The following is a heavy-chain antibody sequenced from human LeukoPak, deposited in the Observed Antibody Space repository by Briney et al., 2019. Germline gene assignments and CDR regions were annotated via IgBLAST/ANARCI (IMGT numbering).Heavy chain of an antibody. J-gene: IGHJ4*02. Sequence: TSGTLSLTCAVSGASISSSNWWSWVRQTPGKGLEWIGEIYHSGSTNHNPSLKSRVTISVDKPNNQFSLKVTSLTAADTAVYYCARDLGYSGYDHYFDYWGQGTLVTVSS. V-gene: IGHV4-4*02. D-gene: IGHD5-12*01. CDR3: ARDLGYSGYDHYFDY. CDR1: GASISSSNW. CDR2: IYHSGST.